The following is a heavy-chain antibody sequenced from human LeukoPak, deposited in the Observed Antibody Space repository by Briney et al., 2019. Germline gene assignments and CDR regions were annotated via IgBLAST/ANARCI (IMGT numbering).Heavy chain of an antibody. V-gene: IGHV1-18*01. CDR1: GYTFTSYG. J-gene: IGHJ4*02. Sequence: ASVKVSCKASGYTFTSYGISWVRQAPGQGLEWMGWISAYNGNTNYAQKLQGRVTMTTDTSTSTAYMELRSLRSDDTAVYYCARDRGYYYDSSGYYESLPSDYWGQGTLDTVSS. D-gene: IGHD3-22*01. CDR2: ISAYNGNT. CDR3: ARDRGYYYDSSGYYESLPSDY.